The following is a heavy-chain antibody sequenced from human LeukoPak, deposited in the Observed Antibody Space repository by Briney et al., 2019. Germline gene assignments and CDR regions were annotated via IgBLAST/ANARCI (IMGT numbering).Heavy chain of an antibody. Sequence: PSETLSLTCTVSRGSISCSSYYSGWIRQPPGKGLKRIGSIYYSGSTYYNPSLKSRVTISVDTSQNQFSLKLSSVTDPDTTVKYCGTHSRHSGTSCCDVFDIWGQGTLVAVSS. CDR2: IYYSGST. CDR3: GTHSRHSGTSCCDVFDI. V-gene: IGHV4-39*01. CDR1: RGSISCSSYY. D-gene: IGHD2-2*01. J-gene: IGHJ3*02.